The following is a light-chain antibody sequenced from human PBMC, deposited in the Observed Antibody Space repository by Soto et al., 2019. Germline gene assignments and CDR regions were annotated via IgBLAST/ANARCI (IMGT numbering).Light chain of an antibody. V-gene: IGKV3-15*01. CDR3: QQYHDWPFT. CDR1: QSVSNN. J-gene: IGKJ3*01. Sequence: EIVMTQSLATLSVSPGDRATLSCRPSQSVSNNLAWYQQRPGQAPRLLVYGASTRATGIPARFSGSGSETDFTLTISSLQSEDFAVYYCQQYHDWPFTFGPGTKVDIK. CDR2: GAS.